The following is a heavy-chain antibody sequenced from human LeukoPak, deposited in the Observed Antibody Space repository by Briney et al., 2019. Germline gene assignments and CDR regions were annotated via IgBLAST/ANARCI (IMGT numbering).Heavy chain of an antibody. J-gene: IGHJ4*02. D-gene: IGHD6-13*01. CDR2: MNPNSGNT. CDR3: ATWLSIAAAGTFAY. CDR1: GYTFTSDD. V-gene: IGHV1-8*01. Sequence: GASVKVSCKASGYTFTSDDINWVRQATGQGLEWMGWMNPNSGNTGYAQKFQGRVTMTSNTSINTAYMELSSLGSDDTAVYYCATWLSIAAAGTFAYWGQGTLVTVSS.